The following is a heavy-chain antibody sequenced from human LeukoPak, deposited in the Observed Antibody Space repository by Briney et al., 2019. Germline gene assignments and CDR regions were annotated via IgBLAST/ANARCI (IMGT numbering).Heavy chain of an antibody. V-gene: IGHV3-7*04. D-gene: IGHD4-17*01. J-gene: IGHJ4*02. CDR2: IKQDGSEK. Sequence: GGSLRLSCAASGFTFSRYEMSWVRQAPGKGLEWVANIKQDGSEKDCVDSVKGRFTISRDNAKNSLYLQMNSLRAEDTAVYYCAREASDRLRPIDYWGQGTLVTVSS. CDR1: GFTFSRYE. CDR3: AREASDRLRPIDY.